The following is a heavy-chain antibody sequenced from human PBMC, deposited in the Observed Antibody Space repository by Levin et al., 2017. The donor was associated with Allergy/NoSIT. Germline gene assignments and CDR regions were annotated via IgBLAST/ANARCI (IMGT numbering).Heavy chain of an antibody. CDR2: INWNGGST. CDR1: GFTFDDYG. CDR3: ARVHTAMVIGWFDP. J-gene: IGHJ5*02. D-gene: IGHD5-18*01. Sequence: GESLKISCAASGFTFDDYGMSWVRQAPGKGLEWASGINWNGGSTGYADSVKGRFTISRDNAKNSLYLQMNSLRAEDTALYYCARVHTAMVIGWFDPWGQGTLVTVSS. V-gene: IGHV3-20*04.